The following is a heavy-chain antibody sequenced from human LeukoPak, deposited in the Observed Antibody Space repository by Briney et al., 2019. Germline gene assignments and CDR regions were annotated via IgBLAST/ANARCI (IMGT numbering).Heavy chain of an antibody. Sequence: GRSLRLSCAASGFTFGSYSMHWVRQAAGKWLEWVAVISYDGRNTYYAKSVKGRFTISRDDSKNTLYLQMNSLRADDTAVYYCARNSVTTGYYFDYWGQGTLVTVSS. J-gene: IGHJ4*02. CDR2: ISYDGRNT. CDR3: ARNSVTTGYYFDY. CDR1: GFTFGSYS. V-gene: IGHV3-30*04. D-gene: IGHD4-17*01.